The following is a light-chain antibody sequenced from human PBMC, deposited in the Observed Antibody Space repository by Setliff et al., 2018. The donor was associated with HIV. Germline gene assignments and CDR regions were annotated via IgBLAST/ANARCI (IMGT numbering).Light chain of an antibody. CDR2: DNN. CDR1: SSNIGAGYD. V-gene: IGLV1-40*01. J-gene: IGLJ2*01. CDR3: QSYDSGLSGSI. Sequence: QSVLTQPPSVSGAPGQRVTISCTGSSSNIGAGYDVHWYQQLPGTAPKLLIYDNNHRPSGVPDRFSGSKSGTSASLAITGLQAEDEADYYCQSYDSGLSGSIFGGGTQLTVL.